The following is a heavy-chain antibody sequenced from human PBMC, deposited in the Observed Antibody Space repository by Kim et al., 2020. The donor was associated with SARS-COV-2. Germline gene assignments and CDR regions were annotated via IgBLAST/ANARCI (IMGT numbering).Heavy chain of an antibody. Sequence: GGSLRLSCAASGFTFSSGAIHWVRQAPGKGLEWVAVISYDGSNKNYADAVKGRLTISRDNSKNTLYLQMNSLRAEDTALYYCAGDPWSRVRGLTYSYYGMDVWGQGTTVTVSS. CDR3: AGDPWSRVRGLTYSYYGMDV. D-gene: IGHD3-10*02. J-gene: IGHJ6*02. V-gene: IGHV3-30-3*01. CDR1: GFTFSSGA. CDR2: ISYDGSNK.